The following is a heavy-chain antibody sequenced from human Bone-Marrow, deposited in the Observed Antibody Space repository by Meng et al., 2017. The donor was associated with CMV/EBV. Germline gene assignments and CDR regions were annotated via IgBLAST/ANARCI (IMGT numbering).Heavy chain of an antibody. CDR3: AREERVTIFGVVNWFDP. J-gene: IGHJ5*02. V-gene: IGHV4-61*01. CDR1: SVSSGSYY. CDR2: IYYSGST. D-gene: IGHD3-3*01. Sequence: SVSSGSYYWSWIRQPPGKGLEWIGYIYYSGSTNYSPSLKSRVTISVDTSKNQFSLKLSSVTAADTAVYYCAREERVTIFGVVNWFDPWGQGTLVTVSS.